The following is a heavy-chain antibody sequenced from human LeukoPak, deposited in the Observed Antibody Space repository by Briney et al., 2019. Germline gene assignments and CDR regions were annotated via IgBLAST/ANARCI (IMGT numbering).Heavy chain of an antibody. D-gene: IGHD4-17*01. CDR3: ARTVRATITSFYY. Sequence: PSETLSLTCTVSGGSISSNYWSWIRQSPGKGLEWIGYISYSGSTNYNPSHKSRITISVDTSKNQFSLRLRSVAAADTAVYYCARTVRATITSFYYWGRGTLVTVSS. CDR2: ISYSGST. CDR1: GGSISSNY. J-gene: IGHJ4*02. V-gene: IGHV4-59*08.